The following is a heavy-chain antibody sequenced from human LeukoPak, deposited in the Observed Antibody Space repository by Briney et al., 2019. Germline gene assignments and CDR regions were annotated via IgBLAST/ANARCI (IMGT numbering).Heavy chain of an antibody. Sequence: PSETLSLTCTVSGGSISSYYWSWIRQPPGKGLEWIGYIYYSGSTNYNPSLKSRVTISVDTSKNQFSLKLSSVTAADTAVYYCARDRSSSCSFDYWGQGTLVAVSS. CDR3: ARDRSSSCSFDY. D-gene: IGHD6-13*01. CDR1: GGSISSYY. V-gene: IGHV4-59*01. CDR2: IYYSGST. J-gene: IGHJ4*02.